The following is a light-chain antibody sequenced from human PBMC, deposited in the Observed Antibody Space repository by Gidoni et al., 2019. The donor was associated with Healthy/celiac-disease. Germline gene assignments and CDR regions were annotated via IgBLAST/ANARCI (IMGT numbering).Light chain of an antibody. CDR3: QQYHSLYT. CDR1: QSISSW. Sequence: DIQMTQSPSTLSASVGARVTITCRASQSISSWLAWYQQKPGKAPKLLIYKASSLESGVPSRFSGSGSGTEFTLTISSLQPDDFATYYCQQYHSLYTFGQGTKLEIK. V-gene: IGKV1-5*03. CDR2: KAS. J-gene: IGKJ2*01.